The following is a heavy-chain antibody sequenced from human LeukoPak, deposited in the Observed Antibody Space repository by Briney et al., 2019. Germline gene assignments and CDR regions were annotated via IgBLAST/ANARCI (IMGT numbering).Heavy chain of an antibody. J-gene: IGHJ4*02. Sequence: GGCLRLSCAASGFSFSSYGMHWVRQSPGKVLEWVAVIWSDGSNENYAHSVKGRFTISRDNSKNTLYLQMNSLRAEDTAVYYCAKRGEVGTYYYFDYWGQGTLVTVSS. CDR3: AKRGEVGTYYYFDY. CDR2: IWSDGSNE. D-gene: IGHD1-26*01. CDR1: GFSFSSYG. V-gene: IGHV3-33*08.